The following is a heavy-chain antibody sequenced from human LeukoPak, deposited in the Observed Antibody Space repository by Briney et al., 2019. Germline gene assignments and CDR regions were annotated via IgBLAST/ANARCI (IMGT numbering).Heavy chain of an antibody. Sequence: GGSLRLSCAASGFTFSSYSMNWVRQAPGKGLEWVANIKQDGSEKYYVDSVKGRFTISRDNAKNSLYLQMNSLRAEDTAVYYCARGEVVIDYWGQGTLVTVSS. V-gene: IGHV3-7*05. J-gene: IGHJ4*02. CDR1: GFTFSSYS. D-gene: IGHD3-22*01. CDR3: ARGEVVIDY. CDR2: IKQDGSEK.